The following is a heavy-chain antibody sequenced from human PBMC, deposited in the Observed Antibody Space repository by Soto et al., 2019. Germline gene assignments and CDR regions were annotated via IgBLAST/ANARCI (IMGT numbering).Heavy chain of an antibody. D-gene: IGHD6-13*01. J-gene: IGHJ3*02. CDR3: AGYSSSSTGAFDI. V-gene: IGHV3-23*01. CDR1: GFTFSDYW. CDR2: ISGSGGST. Sequence: GGSLRLSCAASGFTFSDYWMNWLRQAPGKGLEWVSAISGSGGSTYYADSVKGRFTISRDNSKNTLYLQMNSLRAEDTAVYYCAGYSSSSTGAFDIWGQGTMVTVSS.